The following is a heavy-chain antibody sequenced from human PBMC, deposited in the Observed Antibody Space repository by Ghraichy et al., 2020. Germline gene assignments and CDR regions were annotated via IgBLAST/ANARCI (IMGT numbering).Heavy chain of an antibody. CDR1: GGSISSGGYY. CDR2: IYYSGST. Sequence: SETLSLTCTVSGGSISSGGYYWSWIRQHPGKGLEWIGYIYYSGSTYYNPSLKSRVTISVDTSKNQFSLKLSSVTAADTAVYYCARVNIYGDYLFDYWGQGTLVTVFS. V-gene: IGHV4-31*03. CDR3: ARVNIYGDYLFDY. D-gene: IGHD4-17*01. J-gene: IGHJ4*02.